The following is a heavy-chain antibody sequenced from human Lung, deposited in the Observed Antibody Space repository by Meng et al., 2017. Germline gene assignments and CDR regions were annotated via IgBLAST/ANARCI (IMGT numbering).Heavy chain of an antibody. CDR1: GGSFSDYY. V-gene: IGHV4-34*01. CDR2: INHSGST. J-gene: IGHJ4*02. Sequence: QVQLQQWGQGLLKPSETLSLPCVVSGGSFSDYYWSWIRQPPGKGLERIGEINHSGSTNYNPSLESRATISVDTSQNNLSLKLSSVTAADSAVYYCARGPTTMAHDFDYWGQGTLVTVSS. D-gene: IGHD4-11*01. CDR3: ARGPTTMAHDFDY.